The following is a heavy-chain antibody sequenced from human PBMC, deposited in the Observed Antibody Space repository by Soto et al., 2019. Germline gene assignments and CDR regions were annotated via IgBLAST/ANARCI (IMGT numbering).Heavy chain of an antibody. CDR1: GFTFGDYA. CDR3: TRGEGYCSSTSCHHFDY. V-gene: IGHV3-49*03. D-gene: IGHD2-2*01. J-gene: IGHJ4*02. CDR2: IRSKAYGGTT. Sequence: GGSLRLSCTASGFTFGDYAMSWFRQAPGKGLEWVGFIRSKAYGGTTEYAASVKGRFTISRDDSKSIAYLQMNSLKTEDTAVYYCTRGEGYCSSTSCHHFDYWGQGTLVTVSS.